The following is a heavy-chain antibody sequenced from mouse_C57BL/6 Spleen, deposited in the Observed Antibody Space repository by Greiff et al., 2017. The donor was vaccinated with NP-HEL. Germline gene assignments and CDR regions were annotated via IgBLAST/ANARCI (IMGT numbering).Heavy chain of an antibody. D-gene: IGHD2-1*01. CDR3: ARDYGNFYFDY. J-gene: IGHJ2*01. CDR2: ISDGGSYT. CDR1: GFTFSSYA. Sequence: EVKLMESGGGLVKPGGSLKLSCAASGFTFSSYAMSWVRQTPEKRLEWVATISDGGSYTYYPDNVKGRFTISRDNAKNNLYLQMSHLKSEDTAMYYCARDYGNFYFDYWGQGTTLTVSS. V-gene: IGHV5-4*01.